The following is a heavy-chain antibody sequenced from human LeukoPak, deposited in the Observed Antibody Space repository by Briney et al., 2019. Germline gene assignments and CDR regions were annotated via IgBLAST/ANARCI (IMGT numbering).Heavy chain of an antibody. CDR2: ISYDGSNK. D-gene: IGHD2-2*01. Sequence: GGSPRLSCAASGFTFSSYGMHGVRQAPGKGLEWVAVISYDGSNKYYADSVKGRFTISRDNSKNTLHLQMNSLRAEDTAVYYCANRPYCSSTSCHYQLDYWGQGTLVTISS. CDR1: GFTFSSYG. J-gene: IGHJ4*02. V-gene: IGHV3-30*18. CDR3: ANRPYCSSTSCHYQLDY.